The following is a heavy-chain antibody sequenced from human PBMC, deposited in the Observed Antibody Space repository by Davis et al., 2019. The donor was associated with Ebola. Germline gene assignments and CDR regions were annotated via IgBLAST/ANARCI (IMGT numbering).Heavy chain of an antibody. CDR2: INPNSGGT. J-gene: IGHJ5*02. CDR3: ARDRPAAIRSVNWFDP. D-gene: IGHD2-2*02. V-gene: IGHV1-2*02. Sequence: ASVQVSCKASGYTFTGYYMHWVRRAPGQGLEWMGWINPNSGGTNYAQKFQGRVTMTRDTSISTAYMELSRLRSDDTAVYYCARDRPAAIRSVNWFDPWGQGTLVTVSP. CDR1: GYTFTGYY.